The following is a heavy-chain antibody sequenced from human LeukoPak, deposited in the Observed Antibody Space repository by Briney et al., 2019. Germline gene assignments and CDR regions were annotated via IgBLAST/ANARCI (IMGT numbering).Heavy chain of an antibody. Sequence: GGSLRLSCAGSGFTFSSYWMSWVRQAPGKGLEWVANIKQDGSEKYYVDSAKGRFTISRDNVENSLDLQMDSLRAEDTAVYYCARGKTESGYGPAYFDYWGQGALVTVSS. CDR3: ARGKTESGYGPAYFDY. V-gene: IGHV3-7*01. CDR2: IKQDGSEK. D-gene: IGHD5-18*01. CDR1: GFTFSSYW. J-gene: IGHJ4*02.